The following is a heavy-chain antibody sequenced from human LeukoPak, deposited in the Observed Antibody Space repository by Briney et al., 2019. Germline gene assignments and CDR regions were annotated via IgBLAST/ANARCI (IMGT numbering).Heavy chain of an antibody. Sequence: GGSLRLSCAASGFTFSSYAMSWVRQAPGKGLEWVSAISGSGGSTYYADSVKGRFTISRDNSKNTLYLQMNSLRAEDTAVYYCAKDVGSDRAGGSTPARKTNPIAAAGGVDAFDIWGQGTMVTVSS. D-gene: IGHD6-13*01. V-gene: IGHV3-23*01. CDR3: AKDVGSDRAGGSTPARKTNPIAAAGGVDAFDI. CDR1: GFTFSSYA. CDR2: ISGSGGST. J-gene: IGHJ3*02.